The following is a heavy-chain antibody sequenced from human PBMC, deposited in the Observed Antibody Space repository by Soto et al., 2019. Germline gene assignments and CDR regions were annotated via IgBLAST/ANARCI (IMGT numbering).Heavy chain of an antibody. Sequence: QVQLVQSGTEVKKPGATVQISCEAFGDTSTTYTINWVRPAPVQRLEWMGWINIGNDKIKYLQNFQGRVAMTRDTFANVVYMELRSLVSEDSAVYFCARAGQSCGGDCRASHFDIWGQGTLVTVSS. CDR1: GDTSTTYT. CDR3: ARAGQSCGGDCRASHFDI. D-gene: IGHD2-21*02. CDR2: INIGNDKI. V-gene: IGHV1-3*04. J-gene: IGHJ4*02.